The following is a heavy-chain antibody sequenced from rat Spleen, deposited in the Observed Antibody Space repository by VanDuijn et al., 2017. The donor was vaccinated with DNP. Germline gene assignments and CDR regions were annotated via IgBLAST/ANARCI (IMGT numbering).Heavy chain of an antibody. V-gene: IGHV5S10*01. CDR2: IIYDGTRT. CDR3: ATQNSGYDYFDY. CDR1: GFTFSDYN. Sequence: EVHLVESGGGLVQPGGSLKLSCLASGFTFSDYNMAWVRQAPKRGLEWVATIIYDGTRTYYRDSVKGRFTISRDNIKNTLYLQMDSLRSDDTATYYCATQNSGYDYFDYWGQGVMVTVSS. D-gene: IGHD4-3*01. J-gene: IGHJ2*01.